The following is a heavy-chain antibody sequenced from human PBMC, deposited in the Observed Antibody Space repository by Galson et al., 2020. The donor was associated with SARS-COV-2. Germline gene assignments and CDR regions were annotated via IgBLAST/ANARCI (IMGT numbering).Heavy chain of an antibody. Sequence: ASETLSLTCTVSGGSIKSGGGYLSWIRQHPGKGLEWIGYIHYSGSTFYNPSLKSRLTISVDTSKNHFSLKLNSVTAADTAVYYCARGSGVPDRGYIAYVVDAFDIWGQGTMVTVSS. CDR3: ARGSGVPDRGYIAYVVDAFDI. CDR1: GGSIKSGGGY. V-gene: IGHV4-31*03. J-gene: IGHJ3*02. D-gene: IGHD5-12*01. CDR2: IHYSGST.